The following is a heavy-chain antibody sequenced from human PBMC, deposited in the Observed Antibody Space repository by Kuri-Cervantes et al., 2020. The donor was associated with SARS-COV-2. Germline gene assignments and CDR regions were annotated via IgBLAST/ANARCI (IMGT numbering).Heavy chain of an antibody. CDR1: FGSVSSGHYY. CDR2: IHTSGST. V-gene: IGHV4-61*09. Sequence: SETLSLTCTVSFGSVSSGHYYWNWIRQPAGKGLEWIGYIHTSGSTKYNPSPKSRVTISVDTSKNQLSLKLTSVTASDTAVYYCARDLAPVAGTTSDNWGQGTLVTVSS. J-gene: IGHJ4*02. D-gene: IGHD6-19*01. CDR3: ARDLAPVAGTTSDN.